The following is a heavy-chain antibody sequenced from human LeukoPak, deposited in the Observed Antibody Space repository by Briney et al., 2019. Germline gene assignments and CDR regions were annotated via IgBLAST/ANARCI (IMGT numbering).Heavy chain of an antibody. J-gene: IGHJ4*02. CDR2: IIPIFDTA. V-gene: IGHV1-69*06. D-gene: IGHD2-2*01. CDR1: GGTFSSYA. Sequence: PRASVTVSCKASGGTFSSYAISWVRQAPGQGLEWMGGIIPIFDTANYAQKFQGRVTITADKSTSTAYMELSSLRSEDTAVYYCARSRGWGHCSSTSCSNPTFDYWGQGTLVTVSS. CDR3: ARSRGWGHCSSTSCSNPTFDY.